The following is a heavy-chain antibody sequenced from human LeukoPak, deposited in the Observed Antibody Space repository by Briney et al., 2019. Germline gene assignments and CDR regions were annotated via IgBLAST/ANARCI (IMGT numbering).Heavy chain of an antibody. Sequence: PGGSLRLSCAASEFTISNYAMSWLRQTPGKGLEWVSAISGGGDSTYYADSVNGRFTISRDNSKNTLYLQMNSLRGEDTALYYCAKVAGSSGWYGCNAFDIWGQGTMVTVSS. J-gene: IGHJ3*02. CDR3: AKVAGSSGWYGCNAFDI. D-gene: IGHD6-19*01. CDR1: EFTISNYA. CDR2: ISGGGDST. V-gene: IGHV3-23*01.